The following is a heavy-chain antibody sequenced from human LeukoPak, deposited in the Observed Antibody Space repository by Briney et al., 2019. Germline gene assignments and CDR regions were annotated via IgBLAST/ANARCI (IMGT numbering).Heavy chain of an antibody. CDR2: INSDGRNI. V-gene: IGHV3-74*01. CDR1: GFTFSDYW. Sequence: GGSLRLSCAASGFTFSDYWMHWVRQAPGKGLVWVSRINSDGRNIRYADSVKGRFTISRDNAKNTLYLQMNSLTPEDTAVNYCAREGALGYGHYTYDYWGQGTLVTVSS. J-gene: IGHJ4*02. CDR3: AREGALGYGHYTYDY. D-gene: IGHD4-17*01.